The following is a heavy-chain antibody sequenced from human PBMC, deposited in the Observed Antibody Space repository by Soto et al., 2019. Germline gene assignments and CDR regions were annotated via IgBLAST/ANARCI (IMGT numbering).Heavy chain of an antibody. CDR2: IFHCGIT. CDR3: ARVPQRETADYYFDY. Sequence: QVQLQESGPGLVKPSGTLSLTCAVSGASISSSNWWTWVRQPPGKGPEWIGEIFHCGITTYNPSLKSRVTRSLDKSKNQFSLKLSSVTAADTAVYYCARVPQRETADYYFDYWGQGTLVTVSS. CDR1: GASISSSNW. J-gene: IGHJ4*02. V-gene: IGHV4-4*02.